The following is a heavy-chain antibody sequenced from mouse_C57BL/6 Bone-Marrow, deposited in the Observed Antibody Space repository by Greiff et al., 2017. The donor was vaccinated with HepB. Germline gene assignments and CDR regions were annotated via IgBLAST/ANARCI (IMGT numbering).Heavy chain of an antibody. Sequence: VQLQQSGTVLARPGASVKMSCKTSGYTFTSYWMHWVKQRPGQGLEWIGAIYPGNSDTSYNQKFKGKAKLTAVTSASTAYMELSSLTNEDSAVYYCTRSSMVTGAYYAMDYWGQGTSVTVSS. V-gene: IGHV1-5*01. J-gene: IGHJ4*01. D-gene: IGHD2-2*01. CDR3: TRSSMVTGAYYAMDY. CDR1: GYTFTSYW. CDR2: IYPGNSDT.